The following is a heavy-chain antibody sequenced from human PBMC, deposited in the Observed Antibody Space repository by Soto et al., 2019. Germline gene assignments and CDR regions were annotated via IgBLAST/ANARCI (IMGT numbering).Heavy chain of an antibody. CDR2: VYYSGST. J-gene: IGHJ6*02. Sequence: QLQLQESGPGLVKPSETLSLTCTVSGAFISRTSYYWVWIRQPPGKGLEWIGSVYYSGSTYYNPSLKSRVTISVDTSNNQFSLKLNSVTAADTAVYYCARTIIANYGMDVWGQGTTVTVSS. CDR1: GAFISRTSYY. CDR3: ARTIIANYGMDV. D-gene: IGHD3-22*01. V-gene: IGHV4-39*01.